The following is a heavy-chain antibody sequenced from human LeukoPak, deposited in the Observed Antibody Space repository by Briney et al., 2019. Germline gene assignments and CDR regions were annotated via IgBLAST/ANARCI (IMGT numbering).Heavy chain of an antibody. V-gene: IGHV4-39*01. CDR1: GGSISSSSYY. J-gene: IGHJ6*02. CDR2: IYYSGST. Sequence: SETLSLTCTVSGGSISSSSYYWGWIRQPPGKGLEWIGSIYYSGSTYYNPSLKGRVTISVDTSKNQFSLKLSSVTAADTAVYYCARTYCGGDCYSGEHYYYGMDVWGQGTTVTVSS. D-gene: IGHD2-21*02. CDR3: ARTYCGGDCYSGEHYYYGMDV.